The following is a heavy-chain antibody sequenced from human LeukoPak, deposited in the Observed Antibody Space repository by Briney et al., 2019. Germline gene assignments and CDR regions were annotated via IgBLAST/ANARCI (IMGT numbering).Heavy chain of an antibody. Sequence: GGSLRLSCAASGFTFSNYAIHWVRQAPGKGLEYVSGISSNGGSTYYAKSVKGRFTISRDNSKNSLYLQMNSLRAEDTAVYYCAELGITMIGGVWGKATTVTISS. V-gene: IGHV3-64*01. CDR1: GFTFSNYA. CDR2: ISSNGGST. D-gene: IGHD3-10*02. CDR3: AELGITMIGGV. J-gene: IGHJ6*04.